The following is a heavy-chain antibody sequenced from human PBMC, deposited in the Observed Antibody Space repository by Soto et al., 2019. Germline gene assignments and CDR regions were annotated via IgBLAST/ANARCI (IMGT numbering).Heavy chain of an antibody. CDR2: IYYSGST. D-gene: IGHD6-19*01. V-gene: IGHV4-30-4*01. J-gene: IGHJ4*02. CDR3: AREGAVAGRGIDY. CDR1: GGSISSGDYY. Sequence: PSETLSLTCTVSGGSISSGDYYWSWIRQPPGKGLEWIGYIYYSGSTYYNPSLKSRVTISVDTSKNQFSLKLSSVTAADTAVYYCAREGAVAGRGIDYWAQETLVTVSS.